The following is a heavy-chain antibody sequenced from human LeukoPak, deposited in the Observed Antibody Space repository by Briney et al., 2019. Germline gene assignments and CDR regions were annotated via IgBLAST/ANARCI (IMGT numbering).Heavy chain of an antibody. CDR3: ARDQTPDYDRTGFDY. CDR1: GGAFSSYA. V-gene: IGHV1-69*04. D-gene: IGHD3-22*01. CDR2: IIPILGIA. Sequence: SVKVSCKASGGAFSSYAISWVRQAPGQGLEWMGRIIPILGIANYAQKFQGRVTITADKSTSTAYMELSSLRSEDTAVYYCARDQTPDYDRTGFDYWGQGTLVTVSS. J-gene: IGHJ4*02.